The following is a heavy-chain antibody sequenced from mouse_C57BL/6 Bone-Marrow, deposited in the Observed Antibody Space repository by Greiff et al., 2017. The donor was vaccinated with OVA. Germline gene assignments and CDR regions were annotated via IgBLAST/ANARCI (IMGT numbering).Heavy chain of an antibody. Sequence: VQLKQSGAELARPGASVKLSCKASGYTFTSYGISWVKQRTGQGLEWIGEIYPRSGNTYYNEKFKGKATLTADKSSSTAYMELRSLTSEDSAVYFCARSLLRPYFDYWGQGTTLTVSS. CDR2: IYPRSGNT. D-gene: IGHD1-2*01. J-gene: IGHJ2*01. CDR3: ARSLLRPYFDY. V-gene: IGHV1-81*01. CDR1: GYTFTSYG.